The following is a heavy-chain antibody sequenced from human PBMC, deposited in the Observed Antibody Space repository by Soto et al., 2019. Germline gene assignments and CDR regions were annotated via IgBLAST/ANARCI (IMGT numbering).Heavy chain of an antibody. CDR1: GFSLTTTGVG. D-gene: IGHD6-19*01. CDR3: AHVGGLEQWLYRLDH. V-gene: IGHV2-5*02. J-gene: IGHJ4*02. CDR2: LYWDDDT. Sequence: QITLKESGPSLVKPTQTLTLTCTFSGFSLTTTGVGVVWIRQPPGKALEWLALLYWDDDTHYSPSLRSRLTVTKDTTKNQVVLTLATVDPADTGTYFCAHVGGLEQWLYRLDHWGQGTVVTVSS.